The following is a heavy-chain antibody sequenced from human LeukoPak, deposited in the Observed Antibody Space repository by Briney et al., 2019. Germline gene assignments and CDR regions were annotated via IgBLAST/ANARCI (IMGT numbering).Heavy chain of an antibody. Sequence: KTSETLSLTCTVSGYSISSGYYWGWIRQPPGKGLEWIGSIYHSGSTYYNPSLKSRVTISVDKSKNQFSLKLNSVTAADTAVYYCARYSVDGEGYWGQGTLVTVSS. J-gene: IGHJ4*02. CDR1: GYSISSGYY. CDR3: ARYSVDGEGY. D-gene: IGHD5/OR15-5a*01. V-gene: IGHV4-38-2*02. CDR2: IYHSGST.